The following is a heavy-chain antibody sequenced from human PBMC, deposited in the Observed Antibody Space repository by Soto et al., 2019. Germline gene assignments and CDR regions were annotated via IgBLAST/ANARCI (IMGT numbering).Heavy chain of an antibody. Sequence: PGGSLRLSCAASGFTFSSYSMNWVRQAPGKGLEWVSSISSSSSYIYYADSVKGRFTISRDNAKNSLYLQMNSLRAEDTAVYYCAGALLGPRANWFDPWGQGTLVTVSS. CDR2: ISSSSSYI. J-gene: IGHJ5*02. CDR1: GFTFSSYS. V-gene: IGHV3-21*01. CDR3: AGALLGPRANWFDP. D-gene: IGHD2-8*02.